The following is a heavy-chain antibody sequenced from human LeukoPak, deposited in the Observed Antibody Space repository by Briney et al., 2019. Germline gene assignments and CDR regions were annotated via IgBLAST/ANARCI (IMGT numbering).Heavy chain of an antibody. CDR2: IFNNGRT. V-gene: IGHV4-59*08. D-gene: IGHD3-9*01. Sequence: SETLSLTCTVSGGSISSYYWSWIRQAPGKGLEWVGYIFNNGRTNYNPSLKRRVTISVDTSKNQFSLNLRSLTAADPAVYHCARLKRDIDSYLDYWGQRTLVTASS. CDR3: ARLKRDIDSYLDY. J-gene: IGHJ4*02. CDR1: GGSISSYY.